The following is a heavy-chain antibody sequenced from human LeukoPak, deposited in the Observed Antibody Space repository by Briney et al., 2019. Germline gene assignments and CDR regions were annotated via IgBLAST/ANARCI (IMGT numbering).Heavy chain of an antibody. Sequence: PGGSLRLSCAASGFTFSSYDMHWVRQATGKGLEWVSAIGTAGDTYYPGSVKGRFTISGENAKNSLYLQMNSLRAGDTAVYYCAREDCSGGSCSGFDYWGQGTLVTVSS. D-gene: IGHD2-15*01. J-gene: IGHJ4*02. CDR1: GFTFSSYD. CDR3: AREDCSGGSCSGFDY. V-gene: IGHV3-13*01. CDR2: IGTAGDT.